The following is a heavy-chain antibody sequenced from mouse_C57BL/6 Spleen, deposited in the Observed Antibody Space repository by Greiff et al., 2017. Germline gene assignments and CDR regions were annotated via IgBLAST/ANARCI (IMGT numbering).Heavy chain of an antibody. J-gene: IGHJ3*01. V-gene: IGHV1-62-3*01. CDR3: AREDYSNLFAW. CDR2: IDPNSGGT. Sequence: VQLQQSGASVKLSCKASGYTFTSYWMHLVKQRPGRGLEWIGRIDPNSGGTKYNEKFKSKATLTVDKPSSTAYMQLSSLTSEDSAVYYCAREDYSNLFAWWGQGTLVTVSA. D-gene: IGHD2-5*01. CDR1: GYTFTSYW.